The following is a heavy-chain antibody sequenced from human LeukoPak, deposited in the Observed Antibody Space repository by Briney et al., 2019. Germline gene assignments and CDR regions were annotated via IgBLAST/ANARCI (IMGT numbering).Heavy chain of an antibody. CDR3: ARGDFGGNSGVDY. CDR2: IYPSDSDI. D-gene: IGHD4-23*01. CDR1: GYIFTNYW. J-gene: IGHJ4*02. V-gene: IGHV5-51*01. Sequence: GESLKISCKGSGYIFTNYWIGWVRQMPGKGLEWMGIIYPSDSDIRYSPSFQGQVTISADKSISTAYLQWSSLKASDTAMYYCARGDFGGNSGVDYWGQGTLVTVSS.